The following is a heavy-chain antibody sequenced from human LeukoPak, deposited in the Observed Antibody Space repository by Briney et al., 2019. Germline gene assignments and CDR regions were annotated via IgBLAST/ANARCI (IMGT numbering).Heavy chain of an antibody. CDR3: ASGYDFWSGYYFWYFDY. D-gene: IGHD3-3*01. CDR1: RGSISSGDYY. V-gene: IGHV4-30-4*08. CDR2: IYYSGST. J-gene: IGHJ4*02. Sequence: SETLSLSCAVSRGSISSGDYYWSWVRQPPGKGLSCIRYIYYSGSTYYNPSLKSRVTIYVVSSKNQFSLQLSSVTAADTAVYYGASGYDFWSGYYFWYFDYWGQGTLLTVSS.